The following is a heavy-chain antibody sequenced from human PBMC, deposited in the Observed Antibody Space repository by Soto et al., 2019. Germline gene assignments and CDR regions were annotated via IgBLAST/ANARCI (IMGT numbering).Heavy chain of an antibody. J-gene: IGHJ1*01. CDR1: DESVTSPGNY. V-gene: IGHV4-31*11. CDR2: ISSGGSP. Sequence: SETLSLTCDVSDESVTSPGNYWNWIRQRPDTGLEWIGYISSGGSPFYNPSLKSRVSISLDTSKNVISLALRSVTAADTAVYYCTLNHCAGGGCYDRDYWGRGARVTVSS. D-gene: IGHD2-15*01. CDR3: TLNHCAGGGCYDRDY.